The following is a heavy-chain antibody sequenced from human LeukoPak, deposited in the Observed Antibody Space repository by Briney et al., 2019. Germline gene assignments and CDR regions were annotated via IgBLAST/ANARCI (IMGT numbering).Heavy chain of an antibody. CDR3: ARAQGSDNLYWYFDL. CDR2: FYYSGST. CDR1: GVSISSYS. J-gene: IGHJ2*01. V-gene: IGHV4-59*08. Sequence: SETLSLTCSVSGVSISSYSWSWIRQPPGKGLERIGFFYYSGSTNYNPSLQSRVTISVDTSKTQVSLRLSSVTAADTAVYYCARAQGSDNLYWYFDLWGRGALVTVSS. D-gene: IGHD1-14*01.